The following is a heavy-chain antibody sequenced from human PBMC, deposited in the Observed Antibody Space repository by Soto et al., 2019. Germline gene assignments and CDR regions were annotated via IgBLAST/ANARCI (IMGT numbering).Heavy chain of an antibody. J-gene: IGHJ4*02. V-gene: IGHV1-69*08. CDR3: ARDRLSGYSGYDLFDY. D-gene: IGHD5-12*01. CDR2: IIPILGIA. Sequence: QVQLVQSGAEVKKPGSSVKVSCKASGGTFSSYTISWVRQAPGQGLEWMGRIIPILGIANYAQKFQGRVTITADKSTSTAYMELSSLRSEDTAVYYCARDRLSGYSGYDLFDYWGKGTLVTVSS. CDR1: GGTFSSYT.